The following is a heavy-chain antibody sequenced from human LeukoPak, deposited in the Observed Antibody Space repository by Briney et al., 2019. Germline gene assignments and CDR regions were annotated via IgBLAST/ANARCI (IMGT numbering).Heavy chain of an antibody. CDR3: ARVGGGLLRSEY. D-gene: IGHD2-15*01. Sequence: ASVKVSCKSSVHTFTSYDINWVRQPTGQGLEWMGWMNPNSGNTGYAQKFQGRVTMTRNTSISTAYMELSSLRSEDTAVYYCARVGGGLLRSEYWGQGTLVTVSS. CDR1: VHTFTSYD. CDR2: MNPNSGNT. V-gene: IGHV1-8*01. J-gene: IGHJ4*02.